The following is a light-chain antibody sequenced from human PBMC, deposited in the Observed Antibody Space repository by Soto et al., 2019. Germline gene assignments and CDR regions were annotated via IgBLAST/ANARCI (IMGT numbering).Light chain of an antibody. CDR2: AAS. CDR3: QQLNSYPVT. Sequence: IPLTQSPSSLSASVGDRVTITCRASQGISSYLAWYHQKPGKAPKLLIYAASTLQSGVPSRFSGSGSGTDFTLTISSLQPEDFATYYCQQLNSYPVTFGQGTKVEIK. V-gene: IGKV1-9*01. CDR1: QGISSY. J-gene: IGKJ1*01.